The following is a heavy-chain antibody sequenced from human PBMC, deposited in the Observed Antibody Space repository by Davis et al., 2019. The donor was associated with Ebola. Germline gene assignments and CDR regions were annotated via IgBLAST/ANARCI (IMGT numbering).Heavy chain of an antibody. J-gene: IGHJ6*04. V-gene: IGHV1-46*01. D-gene: IGHD6-19*01. CDR1: GYTFTSYY. CDR3: ARDRYSSGYRGYYYGMDV. CDR2: INPSGGST. Sequence: AASVKVSCKASGYTFTSYYMHWVRQAPGQGLEWMGIINPSGGSTSYAQKFQGRVTISVDTSKNQFSLKLSSVTAADTAVYYCARDRYSSGYRGYYYGMDVWGKGTTVTVSS.